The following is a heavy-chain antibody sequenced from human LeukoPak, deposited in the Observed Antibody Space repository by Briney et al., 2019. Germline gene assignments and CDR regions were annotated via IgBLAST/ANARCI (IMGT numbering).Heavy chain of an antibody. CDR3: AKDRESGNGIWDAFDV. Sequence: PGGSLRLSCAASGFIFSNYAMSWVRQAPGKGLEWVSSIHDGGGSAYYADSVKGRFTVSRDDSKKTLSLQMSSLRAEDTAAYYCAKDRESGNGIWDAFDVWGQGTVVTVAS. J-gene: IGHJ3*01. D-gene: IGHD2-21*01. CDR2: IHDGGGSA. V-gene: IGHV3-23*01. CDR1: GFIFSNYA.